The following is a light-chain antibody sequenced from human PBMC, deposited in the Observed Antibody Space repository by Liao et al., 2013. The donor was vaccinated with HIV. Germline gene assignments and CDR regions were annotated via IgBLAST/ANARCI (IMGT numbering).Light chain of an antibody. CDR3: QAWDSTAAV. CDR1: NIGSKS. Sequence: SYVLTQPPSVSVAPGKTARITCGGNNIGSKSVHWYQQKPGQAPVLVIYYDSDRPSGIPERFSGSNSGNTATLTISRVEAGDEADYYCQAWDSTAAVFGTGTEVTVL. J-gene: IGLJ1*01. V-gene: IGLV3-21*01. CDR2: YDS.